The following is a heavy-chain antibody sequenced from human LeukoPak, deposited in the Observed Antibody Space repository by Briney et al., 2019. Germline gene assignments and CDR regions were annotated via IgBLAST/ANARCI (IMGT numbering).Heavy chain of an antibody. J-gene: IGHJ4*02. Sequence: GGSLRLSCAASGSTFSSHTMNWVRQAPGKGLEWISYISNTGSVIYYADSVKGRFTISRDNAESSVYLELNSLRVDDTAIYYCTRDSGTYRPIDYWGQGTLVTVSS. CDR3: TRDSGTYRPIDY. CDR2: ISNTGSVI. CDR1: GSTFSSHT. D-gene: IGHD3-16*02. V-gene: IGHV3-48*03.